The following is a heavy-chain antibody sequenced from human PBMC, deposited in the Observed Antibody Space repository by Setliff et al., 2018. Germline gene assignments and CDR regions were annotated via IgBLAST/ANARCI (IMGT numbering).Heavy chain of an antibody. J-gene: IGHJ4*02. Sequence: GGSLRLSCAASGFTFKNNGMNWVRQAPGKGLEWVSGINWDGRSIGYADSVKGRFTISRDNAKNSLYLQMNSLRAEDTAVYYCARDGGEYWGQGTLVTVS. D-gene: IGHD3-16*01. CDR3: ARDGGEY. CDR2: INWDGRSI. V-gene: IGHV3-20*04. CDR1: GFTFKNNG.